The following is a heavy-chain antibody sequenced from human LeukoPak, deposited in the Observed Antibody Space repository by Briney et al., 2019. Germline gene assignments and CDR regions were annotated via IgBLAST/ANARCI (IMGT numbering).Heavy chain of an antibody. CDR2: NKQDGREL. D-gene: IGHD5-18*01. CDR3: ATGFSYVQGRFDY. J-gene: IGHJ4*02. Sequence: PGRSLRLSCATSGFTVGTTWMRSVSQAPGKGLELVENNKQDGRELYYLDSVKGRLTISGDIAENALHLLMNSRRAEDTAIYYCATGFSYVQGRFDYWGQGTLVTVFS. CDR1: GFTVGTTW. V-gene: IGHV3-7*03.